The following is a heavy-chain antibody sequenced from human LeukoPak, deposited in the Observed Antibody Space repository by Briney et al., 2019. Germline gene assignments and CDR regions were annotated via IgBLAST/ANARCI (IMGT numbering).Heavy chain of an antibody. CDR2: INHSGST. D-gene: IGHD3-22*01. V-gene: IGHV4-34*01. CDR1: GGSFSGYY. J-gene: IGHJ4*02. Sequence: PSETLSLTCAVYGGSFSGYYWSWIRQPPGKGLEWIGEINHSGSTNYNPSLKSRVTISVDTSKNQFSLKLSSVTAADTAVYYCARAPYYYDSSGYYSYWGQGTLVTVSS. CDR3: ARAPYYYDSSGYYSY.